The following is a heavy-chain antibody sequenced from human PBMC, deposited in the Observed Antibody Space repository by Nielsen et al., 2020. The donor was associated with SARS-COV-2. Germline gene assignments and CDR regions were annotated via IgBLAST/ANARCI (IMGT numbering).Heavy chain of an antibody. CDR3: ASVGWYSSGWYVDY. Sequence: WIRQPPGKGLEWIGEINHSGSTNYNPSLKSRVTISVDTSKNQFSLKLSSVTAADTAVYYCASVGWYSSGWYVDYWGQGTLVTVSS. J-gene: IGHJ4*02. D-gene: IGHD6-19*01. V-gene: IGHV4-34*01. CDR2: INHSGST.